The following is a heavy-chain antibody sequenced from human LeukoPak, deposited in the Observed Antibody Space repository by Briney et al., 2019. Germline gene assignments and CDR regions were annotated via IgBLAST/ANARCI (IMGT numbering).Heavy chain of an antibody. CDR2: ISSSGSTI. CDR1: GFTFSDYY. D-gene: IGHD3-22*01. V-gene: IGHV3-11*01. Sequence: PGGSLRLSCAASGFTFSDYYMSWVRQAPGKGLEWVSYISSSGSTIYYADSVKGRFTISRDNAKNSLHLQMNSLRAEDTAVYYCARVFGYYDSSGYFDYWGQGTLVTVSS. J-gene: IGHJ4*02. CDR3: ARVFGYYDSSGYFDY.